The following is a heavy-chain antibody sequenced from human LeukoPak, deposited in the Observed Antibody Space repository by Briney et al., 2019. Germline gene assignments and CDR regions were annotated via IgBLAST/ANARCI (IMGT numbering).Heavy chain of an antibody. D-gene: IGHD2-2*01. Sequence: ASVKVSCKASGYTFTSYGISWVRQAPGQGLEWMGWISAYNGNTNYAQKLQGRVTMTTDTSTSTAYMELRSLRSDDTAAYYCARPNSDIVVVPAAMDYYYYYMEVWGKGTTVTVSS. CDR2: ISAYNGNT. J-gene: IGHJ6*03. V-gene: IGHV1-18*01. CDR3: ARPNSDIVVVPAAMDYYYYYMEV. CDR1: GYTFTSYG.